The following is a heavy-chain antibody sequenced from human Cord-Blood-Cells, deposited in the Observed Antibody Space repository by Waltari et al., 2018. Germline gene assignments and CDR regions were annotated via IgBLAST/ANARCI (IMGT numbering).Heavy chain of an antibody. CDR3: ARDAEGAGSYYFDY. V-gene: IGHV3-30-3*01. J-gene: IGHJ4*02. D-gene: IGHD1-26*01. CDR2: ISYDGSNK. Sequence: QVQLVASGGGVVQPGRSLRLSCAASGFTFSSYAMHWVRQAPGKGLEWVAVISYDGSNKYYADSVKGRFTISRDNSKNTLYLQMNSLRAEDTAVYYCARDAEGAGSYYFDYWGQGTLVTVSS. CDR1: GFTFSSYA.